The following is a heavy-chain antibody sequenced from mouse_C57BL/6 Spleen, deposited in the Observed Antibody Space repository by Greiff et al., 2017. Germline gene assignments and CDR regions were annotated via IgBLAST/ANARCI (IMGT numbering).Heavy chain of an antibody. J-gene: IGHJ3*01. D-gene: IGHD3-3*01. V-gene: IGHV1-55*01. CDR1: GYTFTRYW. Sequence: QVQLQQPGAELVKPGASVKMSCKASGYTFTRYWITWVKQRPGQGLEWIGDIYPGSGSTNYNEKFKSKATLTVDPSSSPAYMQLSGLTSEDSAVYFCARWGLSYWGQGTLVTVSA. CDR2: IYPGSGST. CDR3: ARWGLSY.